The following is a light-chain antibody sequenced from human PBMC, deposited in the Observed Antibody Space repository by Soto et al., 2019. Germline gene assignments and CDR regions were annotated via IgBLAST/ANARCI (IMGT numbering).Light chain of an antibody. CDR1: SSDVGGYNY. V-gene: IGLV2-14*01. Sequence: QSALTQPASVSGSPGQSITISCTGTSSDVGGYNYVSWYQQHPGKAPKLMISEVSNRPSGVSSRFSGSKSGNTASLTISGLQAEDEADYYCTSYTSSSTVVFGGGTKLTVL. J-gene: IGLJ2*01. CDR3: TSYTSSSTVV. CDR2: EVS.